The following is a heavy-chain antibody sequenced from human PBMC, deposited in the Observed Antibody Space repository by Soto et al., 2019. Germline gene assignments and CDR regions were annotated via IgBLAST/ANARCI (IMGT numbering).Heavy chain of an antibody. D-gene: IGHD5-12*01. Sequence: PSETLSLTCTVSGGSISSYYWSWIRQPTGKGLEWIGYIYYSGSTNYNPSLKSRVTISVDTSKNQFSLKLSSVTAADTAVYYCARASIVATITNYYYYMDVWGKGTTVTVSS. CDR1: GGSISSYY. V-gene: IGHV4-59*01. CDR2: IYYSGST. CDR3: ARASIVATITNYYYYMDV. J-gene: IGHJ6*03.